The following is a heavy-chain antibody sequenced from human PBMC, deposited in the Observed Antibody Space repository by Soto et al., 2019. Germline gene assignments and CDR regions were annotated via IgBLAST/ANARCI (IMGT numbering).Heavy chain of an antibody. CDR2: ISYDGSNK. CDR1: GFTFSSYA. J-gene: IGHJ4*02. CDR3: ASQYDSSGYSVWPIDY. D-gene: IGHD3-22*01. Sequence: GGSLRLSCAASGFTFSSYAMHWVRQAPGKGLEWVAVISYDGSNKYYADSVKGRFTISRDNSKNTLYLQMNSLRAEDTAVYYCASQYDSSGYSVWPIDYWGQGTLVTVSS. V-gene: IGHV3-30-3*01.